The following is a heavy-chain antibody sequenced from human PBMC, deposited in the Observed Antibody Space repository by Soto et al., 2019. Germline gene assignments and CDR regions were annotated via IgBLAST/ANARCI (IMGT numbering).Heavy chain of an antibody. V-gene: IGHV1-69*13. CDR1: GGTFSSDA. CDR3: ARSHPYYDSSGYYFDY. D-gene: IGHD3-22*01. CDR2: IIPIFGTA. Sequence: SVKVSCKASGGTFSSDAISWVRQAPGQGLEWMGGIIPIFGTANYAQKFQGRVTITADESTSTAYMELSSLRSEDTAVYYCARSHPYYDSSGYYFDYWGQGTLVTVSS. J-gene: IGHJ4*02.